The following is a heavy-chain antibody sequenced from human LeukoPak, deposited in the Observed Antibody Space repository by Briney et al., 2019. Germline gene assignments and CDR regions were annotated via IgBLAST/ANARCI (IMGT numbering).Heavy chain of an antibody. CDR3: ARGLGYRAVRGVSNWFDP. D-gene: IGHD3-10*01. J-gene: IGHJ5*02. CDR1: GYTFTGYY. CDR2: INSNSGGT. V-gene: IGHV1-2*04. Sequence: ASVKVSCKASGYTFTGYYMHWVRQAPGQGLEWMGWINSNSGGTNYAQKFQGWVTMTRDTSISTAYMELSRLRSDDTAVYYCARGLGYRAVRGVSNWFDPWGQGTLVTVSS.